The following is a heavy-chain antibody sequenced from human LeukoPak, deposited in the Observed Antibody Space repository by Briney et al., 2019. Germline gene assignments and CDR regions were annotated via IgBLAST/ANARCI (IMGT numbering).Heavy chain of an antibody. V-gene: IGHV4-59*12. D-gene: IGHD6-13*01. J-gene: IGHJ5*02. Sequence: SETLSLTCTVSGGSISSYYWSWIRQPPGKGLEWIGYIYYSGSTYYNPSLKSRVTISVDTSKNLFSLKLTSVTAADTAVYYCARAFSGRVEAAGGDWFDPWGQGTLVTVSS. CDR1: GGSISSYY. CDR2: IYYSGST. CDR3: ARAFSGRVEAAGGDWFDP.